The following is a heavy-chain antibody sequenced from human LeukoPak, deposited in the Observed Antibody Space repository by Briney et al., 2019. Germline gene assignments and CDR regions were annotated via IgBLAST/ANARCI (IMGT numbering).Heavy chain of an antibody. D-gene: IGHD6-19*01. Sequence: HPGGSLRLSCAASGFTFNSYEMNWVRQARGKGLEWVSYISSSGSTIYYAESVKGRFTLSRDNAKNSLYLQMNSLRVEDTAVYYCARDSSGWFSGWFDPWGQGTLVTVSS. CDR2: ISSSGSTI. J-gene: IGHJ5*02. CDR3: ARDSSGWFSGWFDP. V-gene: IGHV3-48*03. CDR1: GFTFNSYE.